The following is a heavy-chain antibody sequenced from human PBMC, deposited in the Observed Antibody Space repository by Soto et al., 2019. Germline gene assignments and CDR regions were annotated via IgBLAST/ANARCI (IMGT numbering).Heavy chain of an antibody. J-gene: IGHJ4*02. Sequence: QVHLQQWGAGLLKPSETLSLTCAVNGGAFNGYYWTWIRQSPGKGLQWIGEINHSGTVDYNPSLKSRVTFSIDTSKKQFSLTLTSVTAADTAVYSCARAGAALVRGSIGGFDYWGQGTLVTVSS. CDR1: GGAFNGYY. V-gene: IGHV4-34*01. CDR3: ARAGAALVRGSIGGFDY. CDR2: INHSGTV. D-gene: IGHD3-10*01.